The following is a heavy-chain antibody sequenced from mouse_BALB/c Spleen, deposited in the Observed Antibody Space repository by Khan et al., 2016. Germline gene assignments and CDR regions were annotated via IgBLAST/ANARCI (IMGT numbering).Heavy chain of an antibody. Sequence: EVQLQESGPGLVKPSQSLSLTCTVTGYSITSDYAWNWIRQFPGNKLEWMGYISYSGSTTYNPSLNSRISISRDTSKNQFFLQLNSVTTEDTATYDCARWLLEFPYYFDYWGQGTTLTVSS. V-gene: IGHV3-2*02. J-gene: IGHJ2*01. CDR1: GYSITSDYA. D-gene: IGHD2-12*01. CDR3: ARWLLEFPYYFDY. CDR2: ISYSGST.